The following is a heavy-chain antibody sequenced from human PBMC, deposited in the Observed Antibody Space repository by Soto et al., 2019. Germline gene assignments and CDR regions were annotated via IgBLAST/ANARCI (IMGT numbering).Heavy chain of an antibody. J-gene: IGHJ4*02. Sequence: ASVKVSCKVSGYTLTELSMHWVLQAPGKGLEWMGGFDPEDGETIYAQKFQGRVTMTEDTSTDTAYMELSSLRSEDTAVYYCATDFTVYDSSGYYRYFDYWGQGTLVTVSS. CDR1: GYTLTELS. D-gene: IGHD3-22*01. V-gene: IGHV1-24*01. CDR2: FDPEDGET. CDR3: ATDFTVYDSSGYYRYFDY.